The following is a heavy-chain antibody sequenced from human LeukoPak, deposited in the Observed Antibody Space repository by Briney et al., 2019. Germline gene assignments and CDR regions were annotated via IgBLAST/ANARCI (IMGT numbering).Heavy chain of an antibody. CDR2: ISSSSSSI. J-gene: IGHJ4*02. Sequence: GGSLRLSCAASGFTFSGYTMNWVRQARGKGLEGVSSISSSSSSIYYADSVKGRFTISRDNAKNSLYLQMNSLRAEDTAVYYCARSGYNWIDVIFFDYWGQGTLVTVSS. V-gene: IGHV3-21*01. CDR1: GFTFSGYT. D-gene: IGHD1-1*01. CDR3: ARSGYNWIDVIFFDY.